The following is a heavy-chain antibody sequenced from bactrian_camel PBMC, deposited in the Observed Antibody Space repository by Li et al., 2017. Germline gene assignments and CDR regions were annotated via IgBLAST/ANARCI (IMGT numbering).Heavy chain of an antibody. CDR2: INGDTGTAK. CDR1: GFTFSTYS. D-gene: IGHD8*01. Sequence: QLVESGGGLVQPGGSLRLSCAASGFTFSTYSMYWVRQAPGKGLEWVSDINGDTGTAKYYGDSVKGRFTISRDNAKNTVYLQMNSLKPVDTAAYYCVREDMGVPTGVAFWGQGTQVTVS. V-gene: IGHV3S25*01. J-gene: IGHJ6*01. CDR3: VREDMGVPTGVAF.